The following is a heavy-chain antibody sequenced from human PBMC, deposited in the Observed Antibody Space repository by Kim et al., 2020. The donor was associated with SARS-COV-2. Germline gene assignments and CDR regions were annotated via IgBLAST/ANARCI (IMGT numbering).Heavy chain of an antibody. V-gene: IGHV3-21*01. J-gene: IGHJ6*02. D-gene: IGHD2-15*01. Sequence: EDSVKSRFTITRDHAKDSLYLQMNSLRAEDTAVYYCARVVVAAYNYGMDVWGQGTTVTVSS. CDR3: ARVVVAAYNYGMDV.